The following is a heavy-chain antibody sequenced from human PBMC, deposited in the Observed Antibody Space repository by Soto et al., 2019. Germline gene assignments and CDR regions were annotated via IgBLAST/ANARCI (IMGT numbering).Heavy chain of an antibody. Sequence: SETLSLTCAVSGGSISSSNWWSWVRQPPGKGLEWIGEIYHSGSTNYSPSLKSRVTISVDKSKNQFSLKLSSVTAADTAVYYCARAPYSSSWYGGYFDYWSQGTLVTVSS. J-gene: IGHJ4*02. CDR3: ARAPYSSSWYGGYFDY. D-gene: IGHD6-13*01. CDR2: IYHSGST. V-gene: IGHV4-4*02. CDR1: GGSISSSNW.